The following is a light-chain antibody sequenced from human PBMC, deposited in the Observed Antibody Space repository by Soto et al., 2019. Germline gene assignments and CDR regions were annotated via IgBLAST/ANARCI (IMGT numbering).Light chain of an antibody. Sequence: QSALAQPASVSGSPGQSITISCIGTSSDVGGHNYVSWYQQYPGKAPKLLISEVSDRPSGISNRFSGSTSGNTASLTISGLQAEDEADYYCSSYTSSSTLVFGTGTKVTVL. J-gene: IGLJ1*01. CDR1: SSDVGGHNY. CDR2: EVS. V-gene: IGLV2-14*01. CDR3: SSYTSSSTLV.